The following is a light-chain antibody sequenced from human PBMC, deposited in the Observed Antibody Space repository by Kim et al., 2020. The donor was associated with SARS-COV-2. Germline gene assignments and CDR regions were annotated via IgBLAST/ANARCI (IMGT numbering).Light chain of an antibody. J-gene: IGLJ1*01. CDR1: NLGQKL. Sequence: MSPGQTATITCSGDNLGQKLVCWYQKKPGQSPVLVIYQNIKRPSGIPERFSGSNSGNTATLTISATQAMDEADYYCQAWDSRNYVFGTGTKVTVL. CDR3: QAWDSRNYV. CDR2: QNI. V-gene: IGLV3-1*01.